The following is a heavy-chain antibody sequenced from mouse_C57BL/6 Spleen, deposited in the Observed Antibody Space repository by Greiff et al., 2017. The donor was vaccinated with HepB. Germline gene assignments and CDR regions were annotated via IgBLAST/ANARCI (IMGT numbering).Heavy chain of an antibody. D-gene: IGHD3-2*02. Sequence: EVQLQQSGPVLVKPGASVKMSCKASGYTFTDYYMNWVKQSHGKSLEWIGVINPYNGGTSYNQKFKGKATLTVDKSSSTAYMELNSLTSEDSAVYYWARGGKATAQATTDYWGQGTTLTVSS. V-gene: IGHV1-19*01. CDR1: GYTFTDYY. J-gene: IGHJ2*01. CDR3: ARGGKATAQATTDY. CDR2: INPYNGGT.